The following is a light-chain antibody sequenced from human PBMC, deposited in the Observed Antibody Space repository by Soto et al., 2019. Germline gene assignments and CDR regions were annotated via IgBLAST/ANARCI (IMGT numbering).Light chain of an antibody. J-gene: IGKJ2*01. CDR2: PAS. CDR1: QGIRND. Sequence: AIQMTQSPSSLSASVGDRVTITCRASQGIRNDLAWYQQKPGKAPKLLIYPASTLPSGVPSRFSGSGSGTDFTLTIGSLQPEDFATYYCLQDHNYPLTFGQGTKLDIK. CDR3: LQDHNYPLT. V-gene: IGKV1-6*01.